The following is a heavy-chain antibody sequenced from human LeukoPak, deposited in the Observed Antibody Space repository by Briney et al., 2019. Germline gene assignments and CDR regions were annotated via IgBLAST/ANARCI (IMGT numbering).Heavy chain of an antibody. J-gene: IGHJ4*02. Sequence: GGSLRLSCAASGFTFSTYWMHWVRQAPGKGLVRVSRSRNYADSVKGRFTISRDNAKNTLYLQMNSLRAEDTAVYYCASASSHRIAAGGDYWGQGTLVTVSS. CDR2: SR. CDR1: GFTFSTYW. V-gene: IGHV3-74*01. CDR3: ASASSHRIAAGGDY. D-gene: IGHD6-13*01.